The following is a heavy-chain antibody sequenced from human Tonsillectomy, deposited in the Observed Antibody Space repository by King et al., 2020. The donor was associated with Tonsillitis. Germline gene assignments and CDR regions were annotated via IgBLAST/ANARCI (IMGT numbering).Heavy chain of an antibody. CDR3: SKDRSSGYISEYFRH. CDR1: EFTFSSYA. J-gene: IGHJ1*01. V-gene: IGHV3-23*04. D-gene: IGHD3-22*01. Sequence: QLVQSGGGLVQPGGSLRLSCAASEFTFSSYAMSGVRQAPGKGLEWVSVISGSGGSTYYADSVKGRFTISSNNSKKKLYLQMNSLSAEDTAVYYCSKDRSSGYISEYFRHWGQGTLVTVSS. CDR2: ISGSGGST.